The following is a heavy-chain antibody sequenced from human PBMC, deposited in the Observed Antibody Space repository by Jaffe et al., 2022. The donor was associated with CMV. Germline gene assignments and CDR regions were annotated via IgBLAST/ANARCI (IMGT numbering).Heavy chain of an antibody. J-gene: IGHJ6*02. CDR2: IYYTEST. CDR3: ARHSLIITMIDVKAFDDGMDV. V-gene: IGHV4-39*01. D-gene: IGHD3-22*01. Sequence: QLQLQESGPGLVKPSETLSLTCTVSGGSIRSGTDFWGWIRQPPGKGLEWIGIIYYTESTYYNPSLKSRVTMSVDTSKNQFSLQLTSVTAADTAVYYCARHSLIITMIDVKAFDDGMDVWGQGTSVTVSS. CDR1: GGSIRSGTDF.